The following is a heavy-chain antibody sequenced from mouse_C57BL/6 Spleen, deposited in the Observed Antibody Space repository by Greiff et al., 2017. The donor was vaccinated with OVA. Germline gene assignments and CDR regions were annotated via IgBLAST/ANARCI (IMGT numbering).Heavy chain of an antibody. CDR3: ARKAGSSSFDY. Sequence: QVQLQQPGAELVKPGASVKLSCKASGYTFTSYWMHWVKQRPGQGLEWIGMIHPNSGSTNYNEKFKSKATLTVDKSSSTAYMQLSSLTSEDSAVYYCARKAGSSSFDYWGQGTTLTVSS. CDR2: IHPNSGST. J-gene: IGHJ2*01. D-gene: IGHD1-1*01. CDR1: GYTFTSYW. V-gene: IGHV1-64*01.